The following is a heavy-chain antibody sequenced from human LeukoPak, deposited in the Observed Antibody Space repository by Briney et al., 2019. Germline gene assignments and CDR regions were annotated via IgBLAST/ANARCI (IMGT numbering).Heavy chain of an antibody. CDR3: ARDPRGAARPGY. CDR1: GFTFSSYS. V-gene: IGHV3-21*01. J-gene: IGHJ4*02. Sequence: GGSLSLSCAASGFTFSSYSMDWVRQAPVKGLEWVSSISSSSSYIYYADSVKGQFTISRDNAKNSLYLQMNSLRAEDTAVYYCARDPRGAARPGYWGQGTLVTVSS. D-gene: IGHD6-6*01. CDR2: ISSSSSYI.